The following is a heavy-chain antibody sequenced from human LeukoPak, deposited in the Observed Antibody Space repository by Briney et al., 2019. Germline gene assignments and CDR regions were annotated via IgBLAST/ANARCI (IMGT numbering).Heavy chain of an antibody. CDR1: GFTFGGYA. CDR3: ARDPQLRGSGSYYREEDY. J-gene: IGHJ4*02. Sequence: GGSLRLSCTASGFTFGGYAMSWVRQAPGKGLEWVGFIRSKAYGGTTEYAASVKGRFTISRDDSKSIAYLQMNSLKTEDTAVYYCARDPQLRGSGSYYREEDYWGQGTLVTVSS. D-gene: IGHD3-10*01. CDR2: IRSKAYGGTT. V-gene: IGHV3-49*04.